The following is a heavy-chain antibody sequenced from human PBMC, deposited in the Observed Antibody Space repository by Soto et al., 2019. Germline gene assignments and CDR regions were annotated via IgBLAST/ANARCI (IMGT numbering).Heavy chain of an antibody. CDR1: GFTFSSYY. Sequence: GGSLRLSCAASGFTFSSYYMHWVRQTPGKGLVWVSRISNDGTSTDYAESAQGRFTISRDSAKNTLYLQMNSLRAEDTSVYYCARGLYGVSVGFDRWGQGTLVTVSS. D-gene: IGHD3-16*01. CDR2: ISNDGTST. CDR3: ARGLYGVSVGFDR. V-gene: IGHV3-74*01. J-gene: IGHJ4*02.